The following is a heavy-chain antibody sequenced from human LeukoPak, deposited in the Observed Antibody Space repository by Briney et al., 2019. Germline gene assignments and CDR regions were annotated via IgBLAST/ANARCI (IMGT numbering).Heavy chain of an antibody. J-gene: IGHJ5*02. Sequence: GGSLRLSCAASGFTFSSYWMSWVRQAPGKGLEWVANIKQDGSEKYYVDSVKGRFTISRDNAKNSLYLQMNSLRAEDTAVYYCARDLSDSSSWYFFDPWGQGTLVTVSS. CDR1: GFTFSSYW. CDR2: IKQDGSEK. CDR3: ARDLSDSSSWYFFDP. V-gene: IGHV3-7*01. D-gene: IGHD6-13*01.